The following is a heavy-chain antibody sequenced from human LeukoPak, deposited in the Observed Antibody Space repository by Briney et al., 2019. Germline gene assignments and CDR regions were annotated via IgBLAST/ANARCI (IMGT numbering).Heavy chain of an antibody. V-gene: IGHV3-23*01. CDR2: ISGSGGST. CDR1: GFTFSSYA. Sequence: GGSLRLSRAASGFTFSSYAMSWVRQAPGKGLEWVSAISGSGGSTYYADSVKGRFTISRDNSKNTLYLQMNSLRAEDTAVYYCARENYYGSGSPYPRPMDVWGQGTTVTVSS. J-gene: IGHJ6*02. D-gene: IGHD3-10*01. CDR3: ARENYYGSGSPYPRPMDV.